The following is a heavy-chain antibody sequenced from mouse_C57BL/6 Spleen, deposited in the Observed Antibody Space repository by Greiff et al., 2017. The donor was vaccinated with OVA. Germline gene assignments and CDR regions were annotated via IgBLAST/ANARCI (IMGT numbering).Heavy chain of an antibody. CDR3: ARRMFGSSYWDIDD. Sequence: VQLQQSGPELVKPGASVKISCKASGYSFTGYYMNWVQQSPGKRLEWIGEIDPSTGGTTYKQKFKAKATLTVDTSSITAYMQLKRLTSEDSAVYYCARRMFGSSYWDIDDWGKGTTVTVSS. V-gene: IGHV1-42*01. D-gene: IGHD1-1*01. CDR2: IDPSTGGT. CDR1: GYSFTGYY. J-gene: IGHJ1*03.